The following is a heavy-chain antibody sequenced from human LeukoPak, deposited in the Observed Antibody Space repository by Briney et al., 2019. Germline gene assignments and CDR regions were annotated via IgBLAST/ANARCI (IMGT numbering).Heavy chain of an antibody. CDR1: GGSFSGYY. CDR3: ARRGSYGYYYHFDY. D-gene: IGHD3-22*01. CDR2: INHSGST. V-gene: IGHV4-34*01. J-gene: IGHJ4*02. Sequence: SETLSLTCAVYGGSFSGYYWSWIRQPPGKGLEWIGEINHSGSTNYNPSLKSRVTISVDTSKNQFSLKLSSVTAADTAVYYCARRGSYGYYYHFDYWGQGTLVTVSS.